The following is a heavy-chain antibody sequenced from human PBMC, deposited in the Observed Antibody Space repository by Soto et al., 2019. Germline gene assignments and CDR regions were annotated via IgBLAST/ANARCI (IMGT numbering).Heavy chain of an antibody. Sequence: GASVKVSCKASGYTFTGYYMHWVRQAPGQGLEWMGWINPNSGGTNYAQKFQGWVTMTRDTSISTAYMELSRLRSDDTAVYYCARPYCSSTSCPHTYYYYGMDVWGKGTTVTVSS. D-gene: IGHD2-2*01. CDR3: ARPYCSSTSCPHTYYYYGMDV. V-gene: IGHV1-2*04. CDR1: GYTFTGYY. J-gene: IGHJ6*04. CDR2: INPNSGGT.